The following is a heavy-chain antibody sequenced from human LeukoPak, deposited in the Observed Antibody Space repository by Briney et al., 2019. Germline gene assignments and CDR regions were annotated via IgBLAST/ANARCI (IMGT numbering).Heavy chain of an antibody. CDR3: ASYSSSWYDYYYYGMDV. V-gene: IGHV4-39*01. Sequence: PSETLPLTCTVSGGSISSSSYYWGWIRQPPGKGLEWIGSIYYSGSTYYNPSLKSRVTISVDTSKNQFSLKLSSVTAADTAVYYCASYSSSWYDYYYYGMDVWGQGTTVTVSS. J-gene: IGHJ6*02. D-gene: IGHD6-13*01. CDR2: IYYSGST. CDR1: GGSISSSSYY.